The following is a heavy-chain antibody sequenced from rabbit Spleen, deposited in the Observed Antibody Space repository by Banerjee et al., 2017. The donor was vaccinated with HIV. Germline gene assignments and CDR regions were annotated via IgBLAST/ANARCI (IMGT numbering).Heavy chain of an antibody. J-gene: IGHJ6*01. CDR1: GFSFSSNW. CDR3: ARDTGSSFSSYGMDL. D-gene: IGHD8-1*01. V-gene: IGHV1S45*01. CDR2: IAGSSSGFT. Sequence: LEESRGGLVKPGGTLTLTCTVSGFSFSSNWICWVRQAPGKGLEWISCIAGSSSGFTYSATWAKGRFTCSKTSSTTVTLQMTSLTVADTATYFCARDTGSSFSSYGMDLWGQGTLSPS.